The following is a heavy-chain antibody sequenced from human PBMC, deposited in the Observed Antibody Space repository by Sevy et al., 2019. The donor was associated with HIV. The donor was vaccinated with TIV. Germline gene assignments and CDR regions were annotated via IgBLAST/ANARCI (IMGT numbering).Heavy chain of an antibody. CDR2: INPNDGVT. V-gene: IGHV1-2*02. J-gene: IGHJ6*02. CDR3: AGLTTLPTSDLYGMDV. D-gene: IGHD1-1*01. CDR1: GYTFTDYY. Sequence: ASVKVSCKSSGYTFTDYYIHWVRQAPGQGLEWMAWINPNDGVTNYAQRFQGGVTVTRDTSISTAYMELRRLRSDDTASYYCAGLTTLPTSDLYGMDVWGQGTTVTVSS.